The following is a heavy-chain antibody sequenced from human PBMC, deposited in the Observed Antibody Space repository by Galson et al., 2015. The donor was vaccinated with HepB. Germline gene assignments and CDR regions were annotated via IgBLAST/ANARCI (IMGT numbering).Heavy chain of an antibody. J-gene: IGHJ4*02. V-gene: IGHV3-23*01. CDR1: GFTFSSYA. CDR2: ISGSGGST. Sequence: SLRLSCAASGFTFSSYAMSWVRQAPGKGLEWVSAISGSGGSTYYADSVKGRFTISRDNSKNTLYLQMNSLRAEDTAVYYCAKKSLIRVVVISQDLHYFDYWGQGTLVTVSS. CDR3: AKKSLIRVVVISQDLHYFDY. D-gene: IGHD3-22*01.